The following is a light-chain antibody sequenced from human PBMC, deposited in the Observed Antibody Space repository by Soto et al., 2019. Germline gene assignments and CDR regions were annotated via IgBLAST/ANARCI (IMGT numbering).Light chain of an antibody. CDR1: QSISSY. Sequence: DIQMTQPPYSLSASVADRVTITCRASQSISSYLNWYQQKPGKAPKLLIYAASSLQSGVPSRFSGSGSGTDFTLTISSLQPEDFATYYCQQSYNTPFTFGPGTKVDIK. CDR2: AAS. CDR3: QQSYNTPFT. V-gene: IGKV1-39*01. J-gene: IGKJ3*01.